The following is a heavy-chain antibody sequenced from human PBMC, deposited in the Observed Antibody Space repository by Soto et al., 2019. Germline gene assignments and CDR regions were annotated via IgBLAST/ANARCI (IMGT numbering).Heavy chain of an antibody. V-gene: IGHV4-34*01. CDR2: INHSGST. Sequence: ETLSLTCAVYGGSFSGYYWSWIRQPPGKGLEWFGEINHSGSTNYNPSLKSRVTISVDTSKNQFSLKLSSVTAADTAVYYCARKDPHRIVVVVAAKPTWFDLWGQGILVTVSS. CDR3: ARKDPHRIVVVVAAKPTWFDL. J-gene: IGHJ5*02. CDR1: GGSFSGYY. D-gene: IGHD2-15*01.